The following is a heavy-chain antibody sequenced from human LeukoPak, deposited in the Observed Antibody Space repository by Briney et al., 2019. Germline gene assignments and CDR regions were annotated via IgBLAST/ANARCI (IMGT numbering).Heavy chain of an antibody. J-gene: IGHJ4*02. CDR1: GYTFTGYY. V-gene: IGHV1-2*02. CDR3: ARAIPYYYSSGSVSRPFDY. CDR2: INPNSGGT. Sequence: ASVKVSCKASGYTFTGYYMHWVRQAPGQGLEWMGWINPNSGGTNYAQKFQGRVTMTRDTSISTAYMELSRLRSDDTAVYYCARAIPYYYSSGSVSRPFDYWGQGTLVTVSS. D-gene: IGHD3-10*01.